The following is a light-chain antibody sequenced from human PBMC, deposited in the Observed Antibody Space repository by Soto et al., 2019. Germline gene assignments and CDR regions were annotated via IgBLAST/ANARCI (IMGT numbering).Light chain of an antibody. V-gene: IGKV3-20*01. CDR2: GAS. CDR1: QSVSSSY. J-gene: IGKJ1*01. CDR3: QDYGSSRT. Sequence: EIELTQSPSTLSLSPGERATLSCRASQSVSSSYLAWYQQKPGQALRLLIYGASSRATGIPDRFSGSGSGTDFTLTISRLEPEDFAVYYCQDYGSSRTFGQGTKVDIK.